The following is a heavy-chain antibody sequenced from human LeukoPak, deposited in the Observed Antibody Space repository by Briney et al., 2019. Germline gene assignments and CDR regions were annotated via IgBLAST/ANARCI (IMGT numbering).Heavy chain of an antibody. CDR1: GFTFSSYS. CDR2: ISSSSSYI. V-gene: IGHV3-21*01. CDR3: ARGGELLWFGEFPNFDY. D-gene: IGHD3-10*01. Sequence: GGSLRLSCAASGFTFSSYSMNWVRQAPGKGLEWVSSISSSSSYIYYADSVKGRFTISRDNAKNSLYLQMNSLRAEDTAVYYCARGGELLWFGEFPNFDYWGQGTLVTVSS. J-gene: IGHJ4*02.